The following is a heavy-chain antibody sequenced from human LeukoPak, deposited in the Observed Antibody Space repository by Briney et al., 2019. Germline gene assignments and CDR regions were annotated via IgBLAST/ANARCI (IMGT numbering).Heavy chain of an antibody. Sequence: GGSLRLSCATSGFTFSSYAMSWVRQAPGKGLEWVSSISSSSSYIYYADSVKGRFTISRDNAKNSLYLQMNSLRAEDTAVYYCARMGPLYYYDSSGYYPRDYWGQGTLVTVSS. CDR1: GFTFSSYA. CDR3: ARMGPLYYYDSSGYYPRDY. V-gene: IGHV3-21*01. D-gene: IGHD3-22*01. J-gene: IGHJ4*02. CDR2: ISSSSSYI.